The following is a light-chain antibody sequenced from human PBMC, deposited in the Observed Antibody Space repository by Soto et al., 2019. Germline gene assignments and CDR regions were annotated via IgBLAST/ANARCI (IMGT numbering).Light chain of an antibody. CDR1: QSVSSSY. Sequence: EIALTQSPGTLSLSPGERATLSCRASQSVSSSYLAWYQQRPGQAPRLLIYGASSRATGIPDRFSGTGSGTDFTLTISRLEPEDFAVYYCQQSVSSPYTFGQGTKLEIK. CDR3: QQSVSSPYT. CDR2: GAS. J-gene: IGKJ2*01. V-gene: IGKV3-20*01.